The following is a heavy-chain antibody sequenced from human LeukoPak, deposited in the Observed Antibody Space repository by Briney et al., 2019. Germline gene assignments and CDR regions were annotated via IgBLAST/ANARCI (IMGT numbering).Heavy chain of an antibody. CDR1: GYTFTSYY. V-gene: IGHV1-46*01. J-gene: IGHJ4*02. CDR2: INPSGGST. D-gene: IGHD3-3*01. CDR3: ARSWAIFGVVIIGGYFDY. Sequence: ASVKVSCKAFGYTFTSYYMHWVRQAPGQGLEGMGIINPSGGSTSYAQKFQGRVTMTRDTSTSTVYMELSSLRSEDTAVYYCARSWAIFGVVIIGGYFDYWGQGTLVTVSS.